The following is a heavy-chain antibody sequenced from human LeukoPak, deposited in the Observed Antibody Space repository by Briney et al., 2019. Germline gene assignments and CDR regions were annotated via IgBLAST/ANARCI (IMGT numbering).Heavy chain of an antibody. V-gene: IGHV3-7*01. Sequence: PGGSLGLSCAASGFAFSTYWMDWARQAPGKGLEWVGNINHDGSVKHYVDTVRGRFTISRDNARNSVYLQMSAVRVEDTAVYYCTRDFVFWGQGSLVTASS. D-gene: IGHD3-3*01. CDR2: INHDGSVK. CDR3: TRDFVF. J-gene: IGHJ4*02. CDR1: GFAFSTYW.